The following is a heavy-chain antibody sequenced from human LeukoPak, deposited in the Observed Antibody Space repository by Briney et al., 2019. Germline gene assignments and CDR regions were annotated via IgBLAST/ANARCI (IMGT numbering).Heavy chain of an antibody. D-gene: IGHD6-19*01. CDR3: ARHLYSSGGYRKQDWFDP. J-gene: IGHJ5*02. CDR1: GGSISSSSYY. Sequence: SETLYLTCLVTGGSISSSSYYWGWIHQPPGKGQEWIGSTYYSGSTYYNPSLKRRATISVETSKNQLSLKTSTVTAPNTAVYYCARHLYSSGGYRKQDWFDPWGQGTLVTVSS. CDR2: TYYSGST. V-gene: IGHV4-39*01.